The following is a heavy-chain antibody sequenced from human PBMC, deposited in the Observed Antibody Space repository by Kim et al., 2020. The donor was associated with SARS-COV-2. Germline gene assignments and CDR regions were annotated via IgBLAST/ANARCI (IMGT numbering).Heavy chain of an antibody. CDR3: ARDRIPLYVDASNWFDP. V-gene: IGHV4-39*07. D-gene: IGHD5-12*01. J-gene: IGHJ5*02. Sequence: LTSRVTISVDTSKNQFSLKLSSVTAADTAVYYCARDRIPLYVDASNWFDPWGQGTLVTVSS.